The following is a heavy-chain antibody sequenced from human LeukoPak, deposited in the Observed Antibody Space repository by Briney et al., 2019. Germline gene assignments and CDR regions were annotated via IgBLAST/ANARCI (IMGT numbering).Heavy chain of an antibody. J-gene: IGHJ4*02. CDR2: ISAYNGNT. Sequence: ASVKVSCKASGYTFTSYGISWVRQALGQGLEWMGWISAYNGNTNYAQKLQGRVTMTTDTSTSTAYMELRSLRSDDTAVYYCARVDYYGSGSYSPDYWGQGTLVTVSS. D-gene: IGHD3-10*01. CDR3: ARVDYYGSGSYSPDY. CDR1: GYTFTSYG. V-gene: IGHV1-18*01.